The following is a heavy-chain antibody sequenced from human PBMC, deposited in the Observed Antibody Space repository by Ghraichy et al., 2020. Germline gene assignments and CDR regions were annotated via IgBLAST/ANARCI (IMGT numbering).Heavy chain of an antibody. CDR2: ISVYNGNT. CDR3: ARWAPLGYCSSTSCYTWFDP. D-gene: IGHD2-2*02. V-gene: IGHV1-18*01. CDR1: GYTFTSYG. J-gene: IGHJ5*02. Sequence: ASVKVFCKASGYTFTSYGISWVRQAPGQGLEWMGWISVYNGNTNYAQKLQGRVTMTTDTSTSTAYMELRSLRSDDTAVYYCARWAPLGYCSSTSCYTWFDPWGQGTLVTVSS.